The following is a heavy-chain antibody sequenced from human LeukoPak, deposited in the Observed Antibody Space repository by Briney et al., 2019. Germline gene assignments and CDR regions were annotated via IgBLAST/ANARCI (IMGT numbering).Heavy chain of an antibody. CDR1: GYTFTGYY. CDR3: AIRFLCSGCPLDY. V-gene: IGHV1-2*02. Sequence: GASVKVSCKASGYTFTGYYIHWVRQAPGQGLEWMGWINPNSGGTNYAQKFQGRVTMTRDTSISTAYMEMSGLTFDDTAVFYCAIRFLCSGCPLDYWGQGTLVAVSS. J-gene: IGHJ4*02. D-gene: IGHD6-19*01. CDR2: INPNSGGT.